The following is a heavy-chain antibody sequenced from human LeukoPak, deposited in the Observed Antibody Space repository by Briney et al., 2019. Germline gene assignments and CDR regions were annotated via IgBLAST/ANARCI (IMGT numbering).Heavy chain of an antibody. CDR2: IYYSGST. V-gene: IGHV4-59*01. D-gene: IGHD3-3*01. CDR3: ARGGWSGYSTTYYYYYYMDV. CDR1: GGSISSYY. Sequence: SETLSLTCTVSGGSISSYYWSWIRQPPGKGLGWIGYIYYSGSTNYNPSLKSRVTISVETSKNQFSLKLSSVTAADTAVYYCARGGWSGYSTTYYYYYYMDVWGKGTTVTVSS. J-gene: IGHJ6*03.